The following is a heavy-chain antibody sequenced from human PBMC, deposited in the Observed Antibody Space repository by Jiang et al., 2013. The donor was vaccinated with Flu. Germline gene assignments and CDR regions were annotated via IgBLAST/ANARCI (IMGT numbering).Heavy chain of an antibody. V-gene: IGHV4-31*03. CDR3: ARDYGDPRNGMDV. Sequence: SLTCTVSVAPSAVVVTTGAGSASTQGRAWSGLGTSITWEHLLQPSLKSRVTISVDTSKNQFSLKLSSVTAADTAVYYCARDYGDPRNGMDVWGQGTTVTVSS. D-gene: IGHD4-17*01. CDR2: SITWEH. CDR1: VAPSAVVVTT. J-gene: IGHJ6*02.